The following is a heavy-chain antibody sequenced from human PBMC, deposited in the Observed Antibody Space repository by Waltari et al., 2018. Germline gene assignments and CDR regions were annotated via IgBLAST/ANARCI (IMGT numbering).Heavy chain of an antibody. D-gene: IGHD3-16*02. CDR3: AREMITFGGVIANWFDP. V-gene: IGHV4-59*01. CDR1: GGSISSDY. J-gene: IGHJ5*02. Sequence: QVQLQESGPGLVKPSETLSLTCTVSGGSISSDYWSWIRQPPGKGLEWIGYIYYSGSTNYNPSLKSRVTISVDTSKNQFSLKLSSVTAADTAVYYCAREMITFGGVIANWFDPWGQGTLVSVSS. CDR2: IYYSGST.